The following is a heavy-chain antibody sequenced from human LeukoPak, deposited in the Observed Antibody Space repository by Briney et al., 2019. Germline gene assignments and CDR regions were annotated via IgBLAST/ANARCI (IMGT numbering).Heavy chain of an antibody. V-gene: IGHV3-73*01. CDR2: IRSKANSYAT. J-gene: IGHJ4*02. Sequence: PGGSLKLSCAASGFTFSGSAMRWVRQASGKGLEWVGRIRSKANSYATAYAASVKGRFTISRDDSKNTAYLQMNSLKTEDTAVYYCTRPHSGSYSNWGQGTLVTVSS. CDR1: GFTFSGSA. D-gene: IGHD1-26*01. CDR3: TRPHSGSYSN.